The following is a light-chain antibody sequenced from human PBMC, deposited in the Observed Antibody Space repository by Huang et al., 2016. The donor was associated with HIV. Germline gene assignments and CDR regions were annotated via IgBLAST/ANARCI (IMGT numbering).Light chain of an antibody. Sequence: EIVMTQSPATLSVSPGERATLSCRASQSVSSTLAWYQQKPGQAPRLLICGASTRATGIPARFSGSGSGTEFTLTISSLQSEDFAVYYCQQYNNWPLTFGGGTKVEIK. CDR1: QSVSST. V-gene: IGKV3-15*01. CDR2: GAS. CDR3: QQYNNWPLT. J-gene: IGKJ4*01.